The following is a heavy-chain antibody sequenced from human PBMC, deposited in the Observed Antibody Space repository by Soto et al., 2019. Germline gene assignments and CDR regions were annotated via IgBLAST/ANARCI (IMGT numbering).Heavy chain of an antibody. CDR3: ARASGYSYGYGMDV. CDR1: GGSISSYY. CDR2: IYYSGST. V-gene: IGHV4-59*01. J-gene: IGHJ6*02. D-gene: IGHD5-18*01. Sequence: SETLSLTCTVSGGSISSYYWSWIRQPPGKGLEWIGYIYYSGSTNYNPSLKSRVTISVDTSKNQFSLKLSSVTAADTAVYYCARASGYSYGYGMDVWGQGTTVTVSS.